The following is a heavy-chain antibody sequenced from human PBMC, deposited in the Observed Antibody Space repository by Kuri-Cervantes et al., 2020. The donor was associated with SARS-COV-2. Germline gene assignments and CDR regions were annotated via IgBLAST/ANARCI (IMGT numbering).Heavy chain of an antibody. Sequence: SQTLSLTCAVYGGSFSNYNWNWIRQSPGKGLERIGEITHRGDTIYNMSLKSRVTISVDTSKKQFSLDLRSVTAADTAIYYCARGPGYNGYYYMDVWGNGTTVTVSS. CDR3: ARGPGYNGYYYMDV. J-gene: IGHJ6*03. CDR2: ITHRGDT. D-gene: IGHD5-24*01. CDR1: GGSFSNYN. V-gene: IGHV4-34*01.